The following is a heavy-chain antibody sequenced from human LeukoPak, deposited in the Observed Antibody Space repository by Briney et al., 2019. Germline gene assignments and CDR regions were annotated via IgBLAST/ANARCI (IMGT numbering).Heavy chain of an antibody. J-gene: IGHJ4*02. CDR1: GYTYTGQY. CDR3: ARVDWYTSVWELTPY. D-gene: IGHD6-19*01. V-gene: IGHV1-18*01. CDR2: ISAYNGNT. Sequence: GASVKVSCKTSGYTYTGQYLHWVRQAPGQGLEWMGWISAYNGNTNYAQKLQGRVTLTTDSSTSTAYMDLRSLRSDDTAVYYCARVDWYTSVWELTPYWGQGTLVTVSS.